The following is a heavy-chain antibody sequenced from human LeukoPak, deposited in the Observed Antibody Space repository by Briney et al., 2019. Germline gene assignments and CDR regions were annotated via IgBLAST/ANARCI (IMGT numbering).Heavy chain of an antibody. CDR1: GGSISSYY. D-gene: IGHD2-2*01. CDR2: IYYSGST. Sequence: PSETLSLTCAVYGGSISSYYWSWIRRPPGKGLEGIGYIYYSGSTNYNPSLKSRVTISVDTSKNQFSLRLSSVTAADTAVYYCARTHIVVVPASFNIWGQGTVVTVSS. CDR3: ARTHIVVVPASFNI. J-gene: IGHJ3*02. V-gene: IGHV4-59*01.